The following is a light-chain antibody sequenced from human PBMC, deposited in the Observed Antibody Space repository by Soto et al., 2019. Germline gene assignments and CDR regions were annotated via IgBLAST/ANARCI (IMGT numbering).Light chain of an antibody. CDR2: DAS. V-gene: IGKV3-15*01. CDR3: QQYDDWPPT. Sequence: EIVMTQSPATLSVSPGEMVTLSFSASQSVSNKLAWYQQKPGQAPRLLIYDASGRAGSVPARLSGSGSGTEFTLTISSLQSEDFAVYFCQQYDDWPPTSGQGTKVDIK. J-gene: IGKJ1*01. CDR1: QSVSNK.